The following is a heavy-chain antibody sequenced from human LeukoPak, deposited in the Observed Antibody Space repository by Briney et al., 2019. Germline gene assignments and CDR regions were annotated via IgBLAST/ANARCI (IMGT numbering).Heavy chain of an antibody. Sequence: PSETLSLTCTVSGGSISGGSYYWIWIRQPAGKGLEWIGRIYTSGSTNDDPALKSRVIISVDTNNNQFSLKLNSATAAVTAVYYCAIDSGFWLITLYDTWGQRTMLTVSS. CDR2: IYTSGST. CDR1: GGSISGGSYY. V-gene: IGHV4-61*02. J-gene: IGHJ3*02. CDR3: AIDSGFWLITLYDT. D-gene: IGHD3-16*01.